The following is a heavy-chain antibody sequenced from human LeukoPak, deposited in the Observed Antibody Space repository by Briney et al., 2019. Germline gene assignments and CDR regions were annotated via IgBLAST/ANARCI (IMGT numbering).Heavy chain of an antibody. CDR3: TAPRGTGYGMDV. CDR2: ISSSSSYI. CDR1: GFTFSSYS. J-gene: IGHJ6*02. D-gene: IGHD1-1*01. V-gene: IGHV3-21*01. Sequence: GGSLRLSCAASGFTFSSYSMNWVRQAPGKGLEWVSSISSSSSYIYYADSVKGRFTISRDNAKNSLYLQMNSLRAEDTAVYYCTAPRGTGYGMDVWGQGTTDTVSS.